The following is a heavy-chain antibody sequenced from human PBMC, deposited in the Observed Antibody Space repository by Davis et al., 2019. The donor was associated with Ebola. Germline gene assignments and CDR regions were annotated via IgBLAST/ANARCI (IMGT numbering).Heavy chain of an antibody. Sequence: GESLKISCAASGFTFSSYWMHWVRQAPGKGLVWVSRINSDGSSTSYADSVKGRFTISRDNAKNTLYLQMNSLRTEDTAVYYCAKVSEEPYYYYGMDVWGKGTTVTVSS. V-gene: IGHV3-74*01. J-gene: IGHJ6*04. CDR1: GFTFSSYW. D-gene: IGHD1-26*01. CDR2: INSDGSST. CDR3: AKVSEEPYYYYGMDV.